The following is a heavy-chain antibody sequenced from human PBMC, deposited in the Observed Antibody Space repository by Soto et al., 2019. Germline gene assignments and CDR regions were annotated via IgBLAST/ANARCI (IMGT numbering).Heavy chain of an antibody. CDR2: ISPDGGNK. V-gene: IGHV3-30*18. J-gene: IGHJ6*02. D-gene: IGHD5-12*01. CDR3: AKDLSRDGYNFYYYYGMDV. Sequence: GGSLRLSCVASGFTFSKYGMHWVRQAPGRGLEWVAVISPDGGNKYYGGSVKGRFAVSRDNSKNTLYLQMNSLRAEDTAVYYCAKDLSRDGYNFYYYYGMDVWGQGTTVTVSS. CDR1: GFTFSKYG.